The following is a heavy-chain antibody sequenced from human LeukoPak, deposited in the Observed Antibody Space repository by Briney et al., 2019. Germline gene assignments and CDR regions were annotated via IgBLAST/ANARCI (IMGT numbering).Heavy chain of an antibody. CDR3: ASGYGDYYYYYMDV. D-gene: IGHD4-17*01. V-gene: IGHV1-69*05. CDR2: IIPIFGTA. Sequence: GASVKVSCKASGGTFSSYAISWVRQAPGQGLEWMGGIIPIFGTANYAQKFQGRVTITTDESTSTAYMEPSSLRSEDTAVYYCASGYGDYYYYYMDVWGKGTTVTVSS. CDR1: GGTFSSYA. J-gene: IGHJ6*03.